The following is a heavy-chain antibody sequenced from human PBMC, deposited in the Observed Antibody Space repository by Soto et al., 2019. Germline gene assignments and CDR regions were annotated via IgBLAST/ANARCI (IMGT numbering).Heavy chain of an antibody. D-gene: IGHD2-15*01. Sequence: QVQLVQSGAEVKKPGSSVKVSCKASGGTFSSYAISWVRQAPGQGLEWMGGIIPIFGTANYAQKFQGRVPITADESTSTAYMELSSLRSEDTAVYYCARATPSLDCSGGSCYMGPDYWGQGTLVTVSS. V-gene: IGHV1-69*01. J-gene: IGHJ4*02. CDR3: ARATPSLDCSGGSCYMGPDY. CDR1: GGTFSSYA. CDR2: IIPIFGTA.